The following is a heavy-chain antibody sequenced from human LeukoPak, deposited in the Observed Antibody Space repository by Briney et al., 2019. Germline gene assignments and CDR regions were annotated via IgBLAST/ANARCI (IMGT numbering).Heavy chain of an antibody. CDR3: TTDVSMVRGVGLSGDY. V-gene: IGHV3-15*01. Sequence: GGSLRLSCAASGLTFSNAWMSWVRQAPGKGLEWVGRIKSKTDGGTTDYAAPVKGRFTISRDDSKNTLYLQMNSLKTEDTAVYYCTTDVSMVRGVGLSGDYWGQGTLVTVSS. CDR2: IKSKTDGGTT. J-gene: IGHJ4*02. CDR1: GLTFSNAW. D-gene: IGHD3-10*01.